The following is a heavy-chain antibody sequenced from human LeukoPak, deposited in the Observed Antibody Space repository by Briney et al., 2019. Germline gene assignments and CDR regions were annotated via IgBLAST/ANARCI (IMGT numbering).Heavy chain of an antibody. J-gene: IGHJ4*02. CDR1: GGSISSSSYY. CDR2: IYYSGST. V-gene: IGHV4-39*01. Sequence: SETLSLTCTVSGGSISSSSYYWGWIRQPPGKGLEWIGSIYYSGSTYYNPSLKSRVTISVDTSKNQFSLKLSSVTAADTAVYYCARRSDSAMVNIDNWGQGTLVTVSS. CDR3: ARRSDSAMVNIDN. D-gene: IGHD5-18*01.